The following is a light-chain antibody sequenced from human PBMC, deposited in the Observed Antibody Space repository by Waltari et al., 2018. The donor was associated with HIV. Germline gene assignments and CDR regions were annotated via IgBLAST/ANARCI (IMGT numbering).Light chain of an antibody. Sequence: QSVLTQPPSVSGAPGPRVTISCTGSSSNIGAGYDVHWYQQLPGPAPNLLIYGNSNRPSGVPDRFSGSKSGTSASLAITGLQAEDEADYYCQSYDSSLSGSWVFGGGTKLTVL. CDR2: GNS. CDR3: QSYDSSLSGSWV. J-gene: IGLJ3*02. CDR1: SSNIGAGYD. V-gene: IGLV1-40*01.